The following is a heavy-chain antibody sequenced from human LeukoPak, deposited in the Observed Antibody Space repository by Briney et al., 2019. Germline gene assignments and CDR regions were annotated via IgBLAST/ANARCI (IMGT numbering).Heavy chain of an antibody. J-gene: IGHJ4*02. CDR3: ARHISSGGTYAHFDY. V-gene: IGHV4-61*05. CDR2: IHYNGIT. Sequence: SETLSLTCTVSGGSISGSGYYWGWIRQPPGKGLEWIGYIHYNGITNYNPSLKSRVTMSLDTSKNQVSLKLNSVTAADTAVYYCARHISSGGTYAHFDYWGQGTLVTVSS. D-gene: IGHD1-26*01. CDR1: GGSISGSGYY.